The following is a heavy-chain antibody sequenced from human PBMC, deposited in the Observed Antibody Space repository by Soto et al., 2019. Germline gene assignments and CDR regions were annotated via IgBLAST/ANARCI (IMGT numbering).Heavy chain of an antibody. D-gene: IGHD3-16*01. CDR1: GFTFNNYA. J-gene: IGHJ4*01. CDR2: IGVSGINT. CDR3: ARQIMLRASDY. V-gene: IGHV3-23*01. Sequence: EVQLLESGGGLVQPGGSLRLSCAASGFTFNNYAMNWVRQAPGKGLEWVSSIGVSGINTYYADSVKGRFTISRDNSKNTLYLQMNGLRAEDTAVYYCARQIMLRASDYWGHGTLVTVSS.